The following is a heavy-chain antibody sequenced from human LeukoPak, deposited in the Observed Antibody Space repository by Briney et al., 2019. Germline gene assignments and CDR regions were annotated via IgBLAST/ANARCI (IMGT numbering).Heavy chain of an antibody. D-gene: IGHD6-19*01. CDR1: GFSFSSHD. CDR3: ARAPGYAGDSSELDS. CDR2: ISFDGSNK. J-gene: IGHJ4*02. Sequence: PGGSLRLSCAASGFSFSSHDIHWVRQAPGKGLEWVSSISFDGSNKYYEASVKGRFTISRDNSKNTLYLQMNSLRAEDTAVYYCARAPGYAGDSSELDSWGQGTLVTVSS. V-gene: IGHV3-30*03.